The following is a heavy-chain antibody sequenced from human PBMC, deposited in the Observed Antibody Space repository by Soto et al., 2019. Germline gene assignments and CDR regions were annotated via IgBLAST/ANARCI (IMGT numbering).Heavy chain of an antibody. CDR2: TNEDGSEI. D-gene: IGHD3-16*01. CDR3: ARDVGFDYVN. V-gene: IGHV3-7*01. CDR1: GFSIASYW. J-gene: IGHJ4*02. Sequence: EVQLVESGGGLVQPGGSLRISCAVSGFSIASYWMSWVRQAPGKGLEWVATTNEDGSEIYYVDSVRGRFTISRDNAKNLQYVQMNSLSAEDTAVYFCARDVGFDYVNWGQGTLVTVSS.